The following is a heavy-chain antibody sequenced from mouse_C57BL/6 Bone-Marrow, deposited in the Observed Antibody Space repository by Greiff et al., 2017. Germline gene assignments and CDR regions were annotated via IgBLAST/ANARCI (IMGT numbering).Heavy chain of an antibody. Sequence: VKLVESGAELMKPGASVKLSCKATGYTFTGYWIEWVKQRPGHGLEWIGETLPGSGSTNYNEKVKGKATFTADTCSNTAYMQLSSPTTEDSAIYDCARRKGNYGFAYWGQGTLVTVSA. J-gene: IGHJ3*01. CDR2: TLPGSGST. D-gene: IGHD2-1*01. CDR3: ARRKGNYGFAY. V-gene: IGHV1-9*01. CDR1: GYTFTGYW.